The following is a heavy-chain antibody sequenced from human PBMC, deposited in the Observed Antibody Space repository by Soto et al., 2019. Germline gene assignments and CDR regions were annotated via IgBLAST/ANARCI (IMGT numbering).Heavy chain of an antibody. J-gene: IGHJ6*02. D-gene: IGHD4-17*01. Sequence: GASVKVSCKASGGTFSSYAISWVRQAPGQGLEWMGGIIPIFGTANYAQKFQGRVTITADESTSTAYMELSSLRSEDTAVYYCARDRATVVTEIYYYYYGMDVWGQGTTVTVSS. V-gene: IGHV1-69*13. CDR2: IIPIFGTA. CDR1: GGTFSSYA. CDR3: ARDRATVVTEIYYYYYGMDV.